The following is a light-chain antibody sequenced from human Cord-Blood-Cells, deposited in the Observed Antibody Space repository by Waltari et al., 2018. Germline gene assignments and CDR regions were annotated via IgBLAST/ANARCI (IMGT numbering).Light chain of an antibody. Sequence: DIQMTQSPSSLSASVGDRVTITCRASQCISNYLAWYQQKPGKVPKLLIYSASTLQSGVPSRFSGSGSGTDFTLTISSLQPEDVATYYCQKYNSAPLTCGGGTKVEIK. CDR1: QCISNY. CDR3: QKYNSAPLT. V-gene: IGKV1-27*01. J-gene: IGKJ4*01. CDR2: SAS.